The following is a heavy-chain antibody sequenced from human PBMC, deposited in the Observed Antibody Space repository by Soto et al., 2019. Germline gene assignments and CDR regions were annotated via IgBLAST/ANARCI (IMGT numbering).Heavy chain of an antibody. J-gene: IGHJ4*02. CDR1: GFSLSTSGMS. CDR2: IFWDDGK. D-gene: IGHD3-16*01. Sequence: QITLKESGLTLVKPTQTLTLTCTVSGFSLSTSGMSVGWIRQPPGKALEWLALIFWDDGKHYSPSLKSRLTITKDTSKTQVVLTMTNMDPMDTATYDCAHSRTWRFGYWGQGTLVTVAS. V-gene: IGHV2-5*02. CDR3: AHSRTWRFGY.